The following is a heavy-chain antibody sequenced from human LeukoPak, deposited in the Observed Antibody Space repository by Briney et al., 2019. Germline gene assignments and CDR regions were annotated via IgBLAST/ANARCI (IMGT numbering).Heavy chain of an antibody. Sequence: PGGSLRLSCAASGFTFDDYAMHWVRQAPGKGLEWVSGISWNSGSIGYADSVKGRFTISRDNAKNSLYLQMNSLRAEDTALYYCAKDWGSGPYYYYGMDVWGQGTTVTVSS. D-gene: IGHD3-10*01. CDR1: GFTFDDYA. CDR3: AKDWGSGPYYYYGMDV. V-gene: IGHV3-9*01. J-gene: IGHJ6*02. CDR2: ISWNSGSI.